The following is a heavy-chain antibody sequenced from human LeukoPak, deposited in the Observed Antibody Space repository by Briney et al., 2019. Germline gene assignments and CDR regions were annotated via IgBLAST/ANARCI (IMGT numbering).Heavy chain of an antibody. CDR3: AKYYVDRSVRPAYYFDY. D-gene: IGHD3-16*01. CDR1: GFTFSSYA. Sequence: GGSLRLSSAASGFTFSSYAMSWVRQAPGKGLEWVSAISGSGGSTYYADSVKGRFTISRDNSKNTLYLQMNSLRAEDTAVYYCAKYYVDRSVRPAYYFDYWGQGTLVTVSS. CDR2: ISGSGGST. J-gene: IGHJ4*02. V-gene: IGHV3-23*01.